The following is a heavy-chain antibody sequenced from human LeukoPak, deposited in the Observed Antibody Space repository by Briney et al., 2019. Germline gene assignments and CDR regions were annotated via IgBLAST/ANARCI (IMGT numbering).Heavy chain of an antibody. CDR2: IKQDGSEQ. CDR3: AKQRGSGYYFDF. J-gene: IGHJ4*02. CDR1: GFTFSNYG. D-gene: IGHD3-22*01. Sequence: GGSLRLSCAASGFTFSNYGMSWVRQAPGKGLEWVDNIKQDGSEQYYVDSVKGRFTISRDNARNSLYLQMNSLRAEDTAPYYCAKQRGSGYYFDFWGQGTLVTVSS. V-gene: IGHV3-7*02.